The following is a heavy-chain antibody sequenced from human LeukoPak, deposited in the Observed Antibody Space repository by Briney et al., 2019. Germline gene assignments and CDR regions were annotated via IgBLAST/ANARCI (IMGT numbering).Heavy chain of an antibody. J-gene: IGHJ5*02. Sequence: SETLSLTCAVYGGSFSGYYWSWIRQPPGKGLEWIGEINHSGSTNYNPSLKSRVTISVDTSKNQFSLKLSSVTAADTAVYYCASGIAASGFDPWGQGTLVTVSS. D-gene: IGHD6-13*01. CDR3: ASGIAASGFDP. CDR2: INHSGST. CDR1: GGSFSGYY. V-gene: IGHV4-34*01.